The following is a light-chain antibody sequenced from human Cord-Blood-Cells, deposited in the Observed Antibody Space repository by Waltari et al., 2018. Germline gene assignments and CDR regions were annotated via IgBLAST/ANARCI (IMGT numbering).Light chain of an antibody. V-gene: IGKV4-1*01. CDR1: QCVLYSSNNKNY. CDR3: QQYYSTPRT. CDR2: WAS. Sequence: DIVMTQSPDSLAVSLSERATINCKSSQCVLYSSNNKNYLAWYQQKPGQPPKLLIYWASTRESGVPDLFSGSGSGTDFTLTISSLQAVDVAVYYCQQYYSTPRTFGQGTKLEIK. J-gene: IGKJ2*01.